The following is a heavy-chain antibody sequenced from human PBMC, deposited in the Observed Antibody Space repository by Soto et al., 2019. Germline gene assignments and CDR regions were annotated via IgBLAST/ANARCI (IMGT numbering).Heavy chain of an antibody. Sequence: SETLSLPCTVSGGSISSGDNYWSWIRQPPGKGLEWIGNIYYSGSTYYNPSLKSRVSISVDTSRDQFSLKLSSVTAADTAVYYCAIESRIQLWHRRAYFFDYCGQGTLVTASA. J-gene: IGHJ4*02. CDR3: AIESRIQLWHRRAYFFDY. V-gene: IGHV4-30-4*01. CDR1: GGSISSGDNY. CDR2: IYYSGST. D-gene: IGHD5-18*01.